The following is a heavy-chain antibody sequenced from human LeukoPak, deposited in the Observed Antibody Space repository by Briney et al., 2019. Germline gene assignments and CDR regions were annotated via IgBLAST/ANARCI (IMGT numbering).Heavy chain of an antibody. D-gene: IGHD3-10*01. Sequence: GASVKVSCKASGYTFTSYGISWVRQAPGQGLEWMGWISAYNGNTNYAQKLQGRVTMTTDTSTSTAYMELRSLRSDDTAVYYCARVVLLWFGELGYFDYWGQGTLVTVSS. CDR2: ISAYNGNT. CDR1: GYTFTSYG. CDR3: ARVVLLWFGELGYFDY. V-gene: IGHV1-18*01. J-gene: IGHJ4*02.